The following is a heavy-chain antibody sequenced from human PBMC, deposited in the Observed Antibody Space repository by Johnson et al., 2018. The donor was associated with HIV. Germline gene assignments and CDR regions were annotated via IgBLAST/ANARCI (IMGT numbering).Heavy chain of an antibody. J-gene: IGHJ3*02. Sequence: VQLVESGGGLVQPGGSLRLSCAASGFTFRDFAMSWVRQAPGKGLEWVSVISCRGGSTFYADSVRGRFTISRDTSKNTMYLQMNSLRAEDTAVYYCAKDNRQWLADAFDIWGQGTTVTVSS. D-gene: IGHD6-19*01. CDR3: AKDNRQWLADAFDI. V-gene: IGHV3-23*04. CDR2: ISCRGGST. CDR1: GFTFRDFA.